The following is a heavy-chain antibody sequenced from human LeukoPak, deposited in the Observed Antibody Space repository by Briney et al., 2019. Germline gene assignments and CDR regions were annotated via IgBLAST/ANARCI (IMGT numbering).Heavy chain of an antibody. Sequence: GGSLRLSCTASGFTFGDYAMSWFRQAPGEGLEWVSAISDSGGSTYYTDSVKGRFTISRDNSKNTLYLQMNRLRAEDTSVYYCAKSSSSSGQWGQGTLVTVSS. J-gene: IGHJ4*02. V-gene: IGHV3-23*01. CDR1: GFTFGDYA. D-gene: IGHD2-2*01. CDR2: ISDSGGST. CDR3: AKSSSSSGQ.